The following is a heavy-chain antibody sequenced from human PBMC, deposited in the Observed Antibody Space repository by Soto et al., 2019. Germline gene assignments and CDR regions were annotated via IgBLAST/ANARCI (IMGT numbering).Heavy chain of an antibody. CDR3: ARNIPSTGLSDS. D-gene: IGHD3-16*01. J-gene: IGHJ5*01. CDR2: MNPNSGDT. V-gene: IGHV1-8*01. Sequence: QVQLVQSGAEVKKPGASVTVSCKAYGYTFTNYDFNWVRQATGHGLEWLGWMNPNSGDTGYAQNSRGRLTLTRNTSINPADMEWSSLTSEDTAVYSCARNIPSTGLSDSWGQGTPVTVSS. CDR1: GYTFTNYD.